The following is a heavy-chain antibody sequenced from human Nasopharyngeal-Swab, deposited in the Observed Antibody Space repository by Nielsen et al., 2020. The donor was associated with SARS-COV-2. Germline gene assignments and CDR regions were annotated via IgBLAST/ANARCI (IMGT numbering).Heavy chain of an antibody. V-gene: IGHV4-59*01. CDR1: GGSISSYY. CDR3: ARVGGSYAHYFDY. Sequence: SETLSLTCTVSGGSISSYYWSWIQQPPGKGLEWIGYIYYSGSTNYNPSLKSRVTISVDTSKNQFSLKLSSVTAADTAVYYCARVGGSYAHYFDYWGQGTLVTVSS. J-gene: IGHJ4*02. CDR2: IYYSGST. D-gene: IGHD1-26*01.